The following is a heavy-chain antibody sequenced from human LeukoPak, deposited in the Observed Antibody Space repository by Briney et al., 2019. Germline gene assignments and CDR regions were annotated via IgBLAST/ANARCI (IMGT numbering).Heavy chain of an antibody. D-gene: IGHD6-19*01. CDR1: GFTFSDYY. J-gene: IGHJ4*02. CDR2: ISSSGSTI. Sequence: PGGSLRLSCAASGFTFSDYYMSWIRQAPGKGLEWVSYISSSGSTIYYADSVKGRFTISRDNAKNSLYLQMNSLRAEDTAVYYCARDIQWLVFSADYWGQGTLVTVSS. V-gene: IGHV3-11*04. CDR3: ARDIQWLVFSADY.